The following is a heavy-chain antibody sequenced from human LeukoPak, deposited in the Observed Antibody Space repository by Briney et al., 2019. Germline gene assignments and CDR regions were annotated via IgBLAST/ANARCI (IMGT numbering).Heavy chain of an antibody. CDR2: ISSSSSTI. J-gene: IGHJ4*02. CDR3: ARDYRAYCGGDCYSATFDY. Sequence: GGSLRLSCAASGFTFGSYSMNWVRQALGKGLEWVSYISSSSSTIYYADSVKGRFTISRDNAKNSLYLQMNSLRAEDTAVYYCARDYRAYCGGDCYSATFDYWGQGTLVTVPS. D-gene: IGHD2-21*02. CDR1: GFTFGSYS. V-gene: IGHV3-48*01.